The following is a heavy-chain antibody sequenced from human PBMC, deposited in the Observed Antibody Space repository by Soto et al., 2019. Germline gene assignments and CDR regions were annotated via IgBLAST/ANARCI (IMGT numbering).Heavy chain of an antibody. V-gene: IGHV3-21*01. CDR2: ISSSSSYI. CDR1: GFTFSSYS. J-gene: IGHJ4*02. CDR3: ARAFYSSSSVFDS. D-gene: IGHD6-6*01. Sequence: EVQLVESGGGLVKPGGSLRLSCAASGFTFSSYSMNWVRQAPGKGLEWVSSISSSSSYIYYADSVKGRFTISRDNAKNSLYLQMNSLRAEDTAVYYCARAFYSSSSVFDSWGQGTLVTVSS.